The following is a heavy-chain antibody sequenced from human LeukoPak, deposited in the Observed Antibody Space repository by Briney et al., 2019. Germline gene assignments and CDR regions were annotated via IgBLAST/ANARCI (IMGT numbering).Heavy chain of an antibody. J-gene: IGHJ4*02. CDR2: IWYDGNNK. CDR1: GFIFSSYG. Sequence: GGSLRLSCAASGFIFSSYGMYWVRQAPDKGLEWVAVIWYDGNNKYYADSVKGRFTISRDNSKNTLYLQMNSLRVGDTAMYYCARDLSRGDIVGVPSALFDYWGQGTLVTVSS. CDR3: ARDLSRGDIVGVPSALFDY. V-gene: IGHV3-33*01. D-gene: IGHD2-2*01.